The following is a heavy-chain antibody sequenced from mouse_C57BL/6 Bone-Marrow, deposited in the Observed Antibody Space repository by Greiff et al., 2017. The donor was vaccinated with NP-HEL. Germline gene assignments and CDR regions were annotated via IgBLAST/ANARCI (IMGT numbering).Heavy chain of an antibody. CDR3: ARRGGYDGGDY. Sequence: DVHLVESGGGLVQPGESLKLSCESNEYEFPSHDMSWVRKTPEKRLELVAAINSDGGSTYYPDTMERRFIISRDNTKKTLYLQMISLRSEDTALYYCARRGGYDGGDYWGQGTTLTVSS. CDR2: INSDGGST. D-gene: IGHD2-2*01. J-gene: IGHJ2*01. CDR1: EYEFPSHD. V-gene: IGHV5-2*01.